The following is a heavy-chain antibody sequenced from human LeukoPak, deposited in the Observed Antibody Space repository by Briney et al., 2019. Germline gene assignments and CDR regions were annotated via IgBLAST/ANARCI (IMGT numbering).Heavy chain of an antibody. V-gene: IGHV3-66*01. CDR2: IYSGGST. J-gene: IGHJ3*02. D-gene: IGHD3-22*01. CDR3: ARDYYDSSGYWDAFDI. Sequence: GGSLRLSCAASEFSVGSNYMTWVRQAPGKGLEWVSLIYSGGSTYYADSVKGRFTISRDNSKNTLYLQMNSLRAEDTAVYYCARDYYDSSGYWDAFDIWGQGTMVTVSS. CDR1: EFSVGSNY.